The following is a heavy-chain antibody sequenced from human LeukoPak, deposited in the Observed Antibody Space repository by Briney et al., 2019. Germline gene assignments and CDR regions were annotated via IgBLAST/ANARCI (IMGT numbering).Heavy chain of an antibody. CDR2: INAGNGNT. V-gene: IGHV1-3*01. J-gene: IGHJ4*02. Sequence: ASVKVSCKASGYTFTSYAMHWVRQAPGQRLEWMGWINAGNGNTKYSQKFQGRVTITRDTSASTAYMELSSLRSEDTAVYYCARTTGYSSGWYGRESSVFFDYWGQGNLVTVSS. D-gene: IGHD6-19*01. CDR1: GYTFTSYA. CDR3: ARTTGYSSGWYGRESSVFFDY.